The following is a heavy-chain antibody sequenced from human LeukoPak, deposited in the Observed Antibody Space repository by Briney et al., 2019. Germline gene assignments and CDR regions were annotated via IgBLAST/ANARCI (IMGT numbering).Heavy chain of an antibody. J-gene: IGHJ5*02. CDR2: INPNSGVT. CDR3: ARDRLRLGYERTNWFDP. V-gene: IGHV1-2*02. CDR1: GYTFTGYY. Sequence: ASVKVSCKASGYTFTGYYIHWVRQAPGQGLEWMGWINPNSGVTNYAQKFQGRVTMTRDTSINTAYMELSRLRSDNTAVYYCARDRLRLGYERTNWFDPWGQGTLVTVSS. D-gene: IGHD2-15*01.